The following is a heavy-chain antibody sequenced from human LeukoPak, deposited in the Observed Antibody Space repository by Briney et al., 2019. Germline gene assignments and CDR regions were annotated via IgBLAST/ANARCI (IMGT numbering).Heavy chain of an antibody. D-gene: IGHD2-21*02. CDR1: GGTFGSYA. Sequence: ASVKVSCKASGGTFGSYAISWVRQAPGQGLEWMGRIIPIFGTANYAKKFQGRVTITTDESTSTAYMELSSLRSEDTAVYYCARDAYCGGDCPFDYWGQGTLVTVSS. CDR3: ARDAYCGGDCPFDY. J-gene: IGHJ4*02. V-gene: IGHV1-69*05. CDR2: IIPIFGTA.